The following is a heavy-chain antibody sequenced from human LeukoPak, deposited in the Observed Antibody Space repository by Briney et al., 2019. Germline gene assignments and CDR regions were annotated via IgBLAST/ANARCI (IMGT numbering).Heavy chain of an antibody. V-gene: IGHV1-69*06. Sequence: GASVKVSCKASGGTFSSYAISWVRQAPGQGLEWMGGIIPIFGTANYAQKFQGRVTITADKSTSTAYMELSSLRSEDTAVYYCARNELYSGSYSPCAYWGQGTLVTVSS. CDR2: IIPIFGTA. CDR3: ARNELYSGSYSPCAY. CDR1: GGTFSSYA. J-gene: IGHJ4*02. D-gene: IGHD1-26*01.